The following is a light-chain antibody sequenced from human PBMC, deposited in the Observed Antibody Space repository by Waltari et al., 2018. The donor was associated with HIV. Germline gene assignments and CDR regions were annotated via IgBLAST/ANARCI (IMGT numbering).Light chain of an antibody. J-gene: IGLJ3*02. CDR3: AAWDDSLNGAV. CDR1: SPNIGSNI. CDR2: RNN. V-gene: IGLV1-44*01. Sequence: QSVLTQPPSASGTPGQRVTISCSGSSPNIGSNIVNWYQQLPGTAPKLLIYRNNQRPSGVPDRFSGSKSGTSASLAISGLQSEDDADYYGAAWDDSLNGAVFGGGTKLTVL.